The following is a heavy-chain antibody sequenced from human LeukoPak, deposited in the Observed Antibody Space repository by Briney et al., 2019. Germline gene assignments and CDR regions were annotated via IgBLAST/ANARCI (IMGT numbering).Heavy chain of an antibody. D-gene: IGHD2-15*01. V-gene: IGHV3-23*01. CDR2: TFQGGGEI. J-gene: IGHJ4*02. Sequence: GGSLRLSCAASGFTFSDFAMIWVRQPPGKGLEWVSSTFQGGGEIHYAASVRGRFTISRDTSRSTLYLQMNSLRAEDAAVYYCAKAPVTSCRGAFCYPFDYWGQGTLVTVSS. CDR1: GFTFSDFA. CDR3: AKAPVTSCRGAFCYPFDY.